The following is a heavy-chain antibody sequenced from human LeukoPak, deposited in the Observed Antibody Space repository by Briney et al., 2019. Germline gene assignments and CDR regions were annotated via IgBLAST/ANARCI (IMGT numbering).Heavy chain of an antibody. CDR2: ISGSGGST. J-gene: IGHJ4*02. V-gene: IGHV3-23*01. Sequence: GGSLRLSCAASGFTFSSYAMTWVRQAPGKGLEWVSAISGSGGSTSYADSVKGRFTISRDNSKNTLYLQMNSLRAEDAAVYYCAKDLLAAAASGGVGVFFYFDYWGQGTLVTVSS. CDR1: GFTFSSYA. D-gene: IGHD6-13*01. CDR3: AKDLLAAAASGGVGVFFYFDY.